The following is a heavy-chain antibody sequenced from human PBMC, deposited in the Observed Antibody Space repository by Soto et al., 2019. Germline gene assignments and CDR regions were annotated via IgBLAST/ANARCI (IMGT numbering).Heavy chain of an antibody. CDR1: GDSISSDNW. D-gene: IGHD3-10*01. CDR3: ARKSCYGGYFDY. V-gene: IGHV4-4*02. J-gene: IGHJ4*02. Sequence: HVQLQESGPGLVKPSGTLSLTCAVSGDSISSDNWWTWVRQLPGKRLEWIAEMFHSGSTNYNPSLESRVTISVDKSKNQVSLMVTSVTAADTALYLWARKSCYGGYFDYWGQGPLVTVS. CDR2: MFHSGST.